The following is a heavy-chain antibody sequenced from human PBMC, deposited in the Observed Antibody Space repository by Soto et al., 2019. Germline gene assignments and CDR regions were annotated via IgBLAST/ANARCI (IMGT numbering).Heavy chain of an antibody. V-gene: IGHV4-34*01. CDR3: ARGKKSGGYCSGGSCYSRYYYYYMDV. J-gene: IGHJ6*03. D-gene: IGHD2-15*01. Sequence: SETLSLTCAVYGGSFSGYYWSWIRQPPGKGLEWIGEINHSGSTNYNPSLKSRVTTSVDTSRNQFSRKLSSGTAADQAVYYCARGKKSGGYCSGGSCYSRYYYYYMDVWGKGTTVIVSS. CDR2: INHSGST. CDR1: GGSFSGYY.